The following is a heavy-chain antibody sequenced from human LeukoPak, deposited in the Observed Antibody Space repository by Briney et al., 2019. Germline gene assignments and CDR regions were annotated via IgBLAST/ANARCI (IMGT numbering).Heavy chain of an antibody. CDR1: GFTFRSHA. J-gene: IGHJ4*02. Sequence: GGSLRLSCVGSGFTFRSHAMSWVRQAPEKGLEFVSGIYENGGTTYYADSVKGRFSISRDNSKNTLYLHMDSLRGEDTAVYYCAKGPPNWGYDYWGQGTLVTVSS. V-gene: IGHV3-23*01. CDR3: AKGPPNWGYDY. CDR2: IYENGGTT. D-gene: IGHD7-27*01.